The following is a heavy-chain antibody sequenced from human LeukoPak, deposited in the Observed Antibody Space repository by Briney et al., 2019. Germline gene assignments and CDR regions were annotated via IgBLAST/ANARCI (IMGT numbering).Heavy chain of an antibody. CDR2: INAGNGNT. Sequence: ASVKVSCKASGYTFTSHAMHWVRQAPGQRLEWMGWINAGNGNTKYSQKFQGRVTITRDTSASTAYMELSSLRSEDTAVYYCARLHSSGSTGYYGMDVWGQGTTVTVSS. D-gene: IGHD6-19*01. CDR1: GYTFTSHA. J-gene: IGHJ6*02. V-gene: IGHV1-3*01. CDR3: ARLHSSGSTGYYGMDV.